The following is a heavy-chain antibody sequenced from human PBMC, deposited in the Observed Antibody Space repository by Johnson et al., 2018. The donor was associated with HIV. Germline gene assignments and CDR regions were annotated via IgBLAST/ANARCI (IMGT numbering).Heavy chain of an antibody. CDR1: GFTFSSYA. V-gene: IGHV3-30*02. D-gene: IGHD3-22*01. CDR2: IRYDGSNK. J-gene: IGHJ3*02. CDR3: ARGITMIAPSHAFDI. Sequence: VPLVESGGGVVPPGRSLRLSCAASGFTFSSYAMHWVRQAPGKGLEWVAFIRYDGSNKYYADSVKGRFTISRDNSKNTLYLQMNSLRAEDTAVYYCARGITMIAPSHAFDIWGQGTMVTVSS.